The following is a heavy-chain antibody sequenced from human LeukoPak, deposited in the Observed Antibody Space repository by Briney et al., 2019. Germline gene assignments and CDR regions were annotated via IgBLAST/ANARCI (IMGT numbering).Heavy chain of an antibody. J-gene: IGHJ5*02. V-gene: IGHV4-34*01. CDR2: INHSGST. Sequence: PSETLSLTCAVYGGSFSGYYWSWIRQPPGKGLEWIGEINHSGSTNYNPSLKSRVTISVDTSKNQFSLKLSSVTAADTAVYYCARDVPSPLLNWFDPWGQGTLVTVSS. CDR1: GGSFSGYY. CDR3: ARDVPSPLLNWFDP. D-gene: IGHD6-6*01.